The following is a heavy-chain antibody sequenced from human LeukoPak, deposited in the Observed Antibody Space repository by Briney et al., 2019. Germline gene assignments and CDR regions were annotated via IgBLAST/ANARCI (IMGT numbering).Heavy chain of an antibody. CDR1: GYTFTGYY. D-gene: IGHD6-13*01. CDR3: ASPGYSSSGNWFDP. CDR2: INPNSGGT. V-gene: IGHV1-2*02. Sequence: ASVEVSCKASGYTFTGYYMHWVRQAPGQGLEWMGWINPNSGGTNYAQKFQGRVTMTRDTPISTAYMELSRLRSDDTAVYYCASPGYSSSGNWFDPWGQGTLVTVSS. J-gene: IGHJ5*02.